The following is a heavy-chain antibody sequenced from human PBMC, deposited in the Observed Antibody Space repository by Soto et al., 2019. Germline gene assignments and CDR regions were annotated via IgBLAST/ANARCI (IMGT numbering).Heavy chain of an antibody. D-gene: IGHD6-6*01. J-gene: IGHJ6*03. V-gene: IGHV3-64*01. CDR2: ISSNGVGT. Sequence: GGSLRLSCAASGFTLSGYAMDWVRQAPGKGLEYVSGISSNGVGTYYANSVQGRFTISRDNSKNTVYLQMGSLRPEDMAVYYCARRARPDFYYMDVWGKGTTVTVSS. CDR1: GFTLSGYA. CDR3: ARRARPDFYYMDV.